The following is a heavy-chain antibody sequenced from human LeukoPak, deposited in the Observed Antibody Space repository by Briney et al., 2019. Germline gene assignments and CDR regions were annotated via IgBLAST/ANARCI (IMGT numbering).Heavy chain of an antibody. CDR3: ARGGSWGFDY. V-gene: IGHV3-7*04. D-gene: IGHD2-15*01. CDR1: GFTFSNAW. J-gene: IGHJ4*02. CDR2: IKQDGSEK. Sequence: GGSLRLSCAASGFTFSNAWMSWVRQAPGKGLEWVANIKQDGSEKYYVDSLKGRFTMSRDNAKNSLYLQMNSLRAEDTAVYYCARGGSWGFDYWGQGTLVTASS.